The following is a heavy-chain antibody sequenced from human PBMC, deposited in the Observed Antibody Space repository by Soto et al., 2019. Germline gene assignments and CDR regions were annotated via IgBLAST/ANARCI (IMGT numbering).Heavy chain of an antibody. CDR3: ARAPMGYGMDV. Sequence: PSETLSLTCTVSGGSISSYYWSWIRQPPGKGLEWTGYIYYSGSTNYNPSRKSRVTISVDTSKNQFPLKLSSATAAATAVYYCARAPMGYGMDVWGQGTTVTVSS. CDR2: IYYSGST. J-gene: IGHJ6*02. V-gene: IGHV4-59*12. CDR1: GGSISSYY.